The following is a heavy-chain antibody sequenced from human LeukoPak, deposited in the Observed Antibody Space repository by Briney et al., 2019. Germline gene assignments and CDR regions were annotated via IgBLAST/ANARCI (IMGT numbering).Heavy chain of an antibody. CDR3: ARGPTGIVGASFVDY. D-gene: IGHD1-26*01. V-gene: IGHV1-69-2*01. J-gene: IGHJ4*02. CDR1: GYTFTDYY. Sequence: GASVKISCKAFGYTFTDYYIHWVKEAPGKGLEWMGRVDPEDGETTYAEKFQGRVTITADTSTDTAYMELNNLRSEDTAVYYCARGPTGIVGASFVDYWGQGTLVTVSS. CDR2: VDPEDGET.